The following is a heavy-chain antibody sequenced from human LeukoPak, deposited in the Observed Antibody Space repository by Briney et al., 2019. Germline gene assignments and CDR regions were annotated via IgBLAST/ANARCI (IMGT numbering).Heavy chain of an antibody. CDR3: ARELNPFRTRLPLAFDI. CDR2: IYYSGST. V-gene: IGHV4-59*01. D-gene: IGHD2-8*01. Sequence: TPSETLSLTCTVSGVSISSYNWSWIRQPPGKGLEWIGYIYYSGSTNYNPSLKSRVTISVDTSKNHFSLKLTSVTAADTAVYYCARELNPFRTRLPLAFDIWGQGTMVTVSS. J-gene: IGHJ3*02. CDR1: GVSISSYN.